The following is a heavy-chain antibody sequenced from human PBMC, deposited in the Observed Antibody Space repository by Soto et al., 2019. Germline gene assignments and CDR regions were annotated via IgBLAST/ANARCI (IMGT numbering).Heavy chain of an antibody. CDR2: MNPYTGET. J-gene: IGHJ4*02. D-gene: IGHD2-15*01. CDR1: GYTFDAFD. Sequence: QVQLVQSVAEVRKPGASVRVSCKASGYTFDAFDIHWVRQATGQGLELMGWMNPYTGETAYTQTFRGRVSMTRDTSVSTAYMELTSLTSEDSAIYFCVRQAGGASTPGDDYWGQGTLVTVSS. V-gene: IGHV1-8*01. CDR3: VRQAGGASTPGDDY.